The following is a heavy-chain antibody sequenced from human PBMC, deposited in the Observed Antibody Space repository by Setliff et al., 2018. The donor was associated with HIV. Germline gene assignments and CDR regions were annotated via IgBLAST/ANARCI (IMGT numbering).Heavy chain of an antibody. CDR2: INPNSGGT. CDR1: GYTFTGYY. J-gene: IGHJ6*02. CDR3: ARDLDIVVVVAATEYGMDV. D-gene: IGHD2-15*01. Sequence: ASVKVSCKASGYTFTGYYMHWVRQAPGQGLEWMGWINPNSGGTNHAQKFQGRVTMTRDTPISTAYMELSRLRSDDTAVYYCARDLDIVVVVAATEYGMDVWGQGTTVTVSS. V-gene: IGHV1-2*02.